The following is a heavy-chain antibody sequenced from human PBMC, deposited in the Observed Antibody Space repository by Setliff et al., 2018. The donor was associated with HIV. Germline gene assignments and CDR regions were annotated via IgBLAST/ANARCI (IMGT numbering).Heavy chain of an antibody. CDR2: SIPNYSVE. CDR1: GGIGTYA. V-gene: IGHV1-69*10. D-gene: IGHD2-15*01. J-gene: IGHJ6*04. CDR3: ARGGRWWGSNNPSPHFYHMDL. Sequence: GASVKVSCKASGGIGTYAISWVRQAPGQGLEWMGGSIPNYSVETQKFRDRVSIYVDQSRRTAYMELRNLRFDDTALYFCARGGRWWGSNNPSPHFYHMDLWGSGTSVTVSS.